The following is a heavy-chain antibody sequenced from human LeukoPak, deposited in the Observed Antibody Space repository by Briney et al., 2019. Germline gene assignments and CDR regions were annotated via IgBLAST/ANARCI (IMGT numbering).Heavy chain of an antibody. Sequence: ASVTVSCKASGYTFTGYYIHWVRQAPGQGLEWMGWINPNSGGTNYAQMFQGWVTMTRDTSISTAYMELSRLRSDDTAVYYCARAGGASDSSGWYVLDYWGQGTMLTVSS. D-gene: IGHD6-19*01. J-gene: IGHJ4*02. CDR1: GYTFTGYY. CDR3: ARAGGASDSSGWYVLDY. V-gene: IGHV1-2*04. CDR2: INPNSGGT.